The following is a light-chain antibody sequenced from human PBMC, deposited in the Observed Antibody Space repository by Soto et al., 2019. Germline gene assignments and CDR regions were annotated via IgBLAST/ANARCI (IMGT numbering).Light chain of an antibody. J-gene: IGKJ1*01. CDR2: ASS. CDR1: QAIGTY. V-gene: IGKV1-9*01. CDR3: QHVDSYPRT. Sequence: LSESLASRSATACDSVPVTCRASQAIGTYLVWYQQKSGKAPTVLIYASSTLQTGVPSRFSGSGSGTDFSLTISSLHPEDVATYCCQHVDSYPRTFGQGTKVDIK.